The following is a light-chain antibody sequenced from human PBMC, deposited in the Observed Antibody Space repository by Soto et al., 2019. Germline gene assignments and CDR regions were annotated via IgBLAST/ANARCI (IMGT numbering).Light chain of an antibody. J-gene: IGKJ4*01. V-gene: IGKV1-6*01. Sequence: GDRVTITCRASQGIRNDLGWYQQKPGKAPKLLIYAATTLQSGVPSRFSGSGSGTDFTLTISSLQPEDFATYYCLQDYNYPLTFGGGTKVDIK. CDR1: QGIRND. CDR3: LQDYNYPLT. CDR2: AAT.